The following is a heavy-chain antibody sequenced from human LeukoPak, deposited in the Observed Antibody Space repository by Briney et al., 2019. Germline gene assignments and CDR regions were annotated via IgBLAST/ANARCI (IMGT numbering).Heavy chain of an antibody. CDR1: GFTFIAYT. CDR2: ISSSSSYI. D-gene: IGHD5-18*01. Sequence: PGGSLRLSCAASGFTFIAYTMNWVRQAPGKGLEWVSSISSSSSYIYYADSVKGRFTISRDNAKNSLYLQMNSLRAEDTAVYYCVSIQLWSHMDVWGKGTTVTISS. V-gene: IGHV3-21*01. CDR3: VSIQLWSHMDV. J-gene: IGHJ6*03.